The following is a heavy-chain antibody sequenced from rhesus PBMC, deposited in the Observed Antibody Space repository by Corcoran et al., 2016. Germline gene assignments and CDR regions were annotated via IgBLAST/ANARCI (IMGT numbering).Heavy chain of an antibody. CDR1: GGSVSSTDL. CDR2: ISGSRGST. Sequence: QVQLQESGPGLVKPSETLSLTCAVSGGSVSSTDLWSWSRQPPGKGLEWIGRISGSRGSTDYNPSLTSRVSISTDTSRNQFSLKVTSMTAADTAVYYCARGGFGNYGLNSWGQGVLVTVSS. D-gene: IGHD3-34*01. CDR3: ARGGFGNYGLNS. V-gene: IGHV4-173*01. J-gene: IGHJ6*01.